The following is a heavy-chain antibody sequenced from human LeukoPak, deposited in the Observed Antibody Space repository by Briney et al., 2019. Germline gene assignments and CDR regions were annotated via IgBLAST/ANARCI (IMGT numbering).Heavy chain of an antibody. CDR2: MNPNSGNT. Sequence: ASVKVSCKASGYTFTSYDINWVRQATGQGLEWMGWMNPNSGNTGYAQKFQGRVTMTRNTSISTAYMELSSLRSEDTAAYYCARGPTWETTPNWCNPWGQGTMVTVSS. CDR1: GYTFTSYD. J-gene: IGHJ5*02. V-gene: IGHV1-8*01. D-gene: IGHD4-11*01. CDR3: ARGPTWETTPNWCNP.